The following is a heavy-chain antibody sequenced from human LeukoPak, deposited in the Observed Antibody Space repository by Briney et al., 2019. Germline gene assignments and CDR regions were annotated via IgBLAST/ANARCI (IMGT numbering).Heavy chain of an antibody. CDR1: GYTFTSYG. D-gene: IGHD3-10*01. CDR2: ISAYNGNT. V-gene: IGHV1-18*01. J-gene: IGHJ4*02. CDR3: ARDFRPNYGSGIDY. Sequence: GASVKVSCKASGYTFTSYGISWVRQAPGQGLEWMGWISAYNGNTNYAQKLQGRVTMTTDTSTSTAYMELRSLRSNDTAVYYCARDFRPNYGSGIDYWGQGTLVTVSS.